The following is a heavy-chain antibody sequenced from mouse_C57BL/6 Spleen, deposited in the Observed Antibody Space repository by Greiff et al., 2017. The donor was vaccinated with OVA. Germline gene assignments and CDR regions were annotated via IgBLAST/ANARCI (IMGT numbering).Heavy chain of an antibody. D-gene: IGHD1-1*01. CDR2: IYPGNGDT. J-gene: IGHJ3*01. Sequence: QVQLQQSGPELVKPGASVKISCKASGYAFSSSWMHWVKQRPGQGLEWIGRIYPGNGDTTYNGKFKGKATLTADKSSSTAYMQLSSLTSEDSAVYFCADYYGSGPVAYWGQGTLVTVSA. CDR3: ADYYGSGPVAY. V-gene: IGHV1-82*01. CDR1: GYAFSSSW.